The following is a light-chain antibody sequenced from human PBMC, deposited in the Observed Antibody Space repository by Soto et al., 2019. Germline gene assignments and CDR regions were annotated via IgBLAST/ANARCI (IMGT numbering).Light chain of an antibody. V-gene: IGKV1-5*03. CDR2: MAS. CDR1: QTINRW. Sequence: DIQMTQSPSTLSASVGDTVIITCRASQTINRWLAWYQQKSGKAPKVLVYMASNLARGAPSRFSGSGSGTEFTLTISNLQPDDFATYYCQQYLSYPWTFGQGTKVEIK. CDR3: QQYLSYPWT. J-gene: IGKJ1*01.